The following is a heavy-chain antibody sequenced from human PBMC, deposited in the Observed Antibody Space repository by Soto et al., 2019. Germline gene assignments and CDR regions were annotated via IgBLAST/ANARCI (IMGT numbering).Heavy chain of an antibody. CDR2: INHSGST. D-gene: IGHD6-6*01. Sequence: SETLSLTCAVYGGSFSGYYWSWIRQPPGKGLEWIGEINHSGSTNYNPSLKSRVTISVDTSKNQFSLKLSSVTAADTAVYYCAGSLIAARQKADYWGQGTLVTVSS. CDR1: GGSFSGYY. V-gene: IGHV4-34*01. J-gene: IGHJ4*02. CDR3: AGSLIAARQKADY.